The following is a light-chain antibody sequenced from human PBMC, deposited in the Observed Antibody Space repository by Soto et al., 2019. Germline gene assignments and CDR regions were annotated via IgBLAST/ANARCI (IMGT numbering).Light chain of an antibody. V-gene: IGKV3-20*01. CDR2: GVS. Sequence: EIVLTQSPGTVSLSPGERATLSCRASQSVTSSYLAWYQQKPGQAPRLLIYGVSSRATGIPDRFSGSGAGTDFTLTISRLEPEDFATYYCQQTLSFPPTFGQGTKV. J-gene: IGKJ1*01. CDR3: QQTLSFPPT. CDR1: QSVTSSY.